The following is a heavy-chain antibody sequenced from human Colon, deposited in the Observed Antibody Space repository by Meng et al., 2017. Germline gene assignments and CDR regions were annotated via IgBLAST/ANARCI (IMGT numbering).Heavy chain of an antibody. CDR2: IGADGTEM. CDR1: GFTFNNYA. CDR3: AKYRDFGADRNFDY. V-gene: IGHV3-23*01. Sequence: GESLKISCYSSGFTFNNYAMAWVRQAPGEGLEWVSVIGADGTEMQYADSVKGRFTISRDNARKSVHLQVSSLRAEDTAIYFCAKYRDFGADRNFDYWGQGTLVTVSS. D-gene: IGHD2-21*02. J-gene: IGHJ4*02.